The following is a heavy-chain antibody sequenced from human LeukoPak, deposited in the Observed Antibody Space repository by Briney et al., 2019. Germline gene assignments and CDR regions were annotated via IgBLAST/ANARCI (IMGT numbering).Heavy chain of an antibody. CDR3: AREGPAAGGGAFDI. CDR2: IKQDGNEK. D-gene: IGHD6-13*01. Sequence: PGGSLRLSCAASGFTFSTYWMTWVRQAPGKGLEWVATIKQDGNEKCYVDSVKGRITISRDNAKNSLYLQMNSLRAEDTAVYYCAREGPAAGGGAFDIWGQGTRVTVSS. J-gene: IGHJ3*02. V-gene: IGHV3-7*01. CDR1: GFTFSTYW.